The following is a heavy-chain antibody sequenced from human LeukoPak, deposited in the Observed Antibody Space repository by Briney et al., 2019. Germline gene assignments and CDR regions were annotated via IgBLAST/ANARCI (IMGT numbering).Heavy chain of an antibody. CDR1: GYTFSSYA. V-gene: IGHV1-3*01. J-gene: IGHJ4*02. CDR2: IYGGNGNT. D-gene: IGHD2-21*02. CDR3: ARGWGGDCYHVH. Sequence: VASVKVSCKASGYTFSSYAMHWVRQAPGQRLEWMGWIYGGNGNTKYSQKFQGRVSITRDTSASTVYMELSSLGSEDTAVYYCARGWGGDCYHVHWGQGTLLTVSS.